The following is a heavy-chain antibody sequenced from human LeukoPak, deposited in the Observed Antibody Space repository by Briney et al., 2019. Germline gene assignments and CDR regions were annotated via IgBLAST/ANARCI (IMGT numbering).Heavy chain of an antibody. CDR1: GGTFSSYT. CDR3: ASLAYYYDSSGYPDAFDI. V-gene: IGHV1-69*02. CDR2: IIPILGIA. Sequence: GASVKVSCKASGGTFSSYTISWVRQAPGQGLEWMGRIIPILGIANYAQKFQGRVTITADKSTSTAYMELSSLRSEGTAVYYCASLAYYYDSSGYPDAFDIWGQGTMVTVSS. J-gene: IGHJ3*02. D-gene: IGHD3-22*01.